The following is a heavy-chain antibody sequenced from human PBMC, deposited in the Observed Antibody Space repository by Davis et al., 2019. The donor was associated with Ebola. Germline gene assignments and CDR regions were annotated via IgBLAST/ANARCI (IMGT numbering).Heavy chain of an antibody. CDR2: VSGSGGTT. CDR1: GFTSSTYA. V-gene: IGHV3-23*01. D-gene: IGHD6-6*01. Sequence: PGGSLRLSCAASGFTSSTYAMSWVRQAPGQVLEWVSAVSGSGGTTYSADSVKGRFTISRDNAKNSLYLQMNSLRAEDTAVYYCVGGWQLVNYYYGMDVWGQGTTVTVSS. CDR3: VGGWQLVNYYYGMDV. J-gene: IGHJ6*02.